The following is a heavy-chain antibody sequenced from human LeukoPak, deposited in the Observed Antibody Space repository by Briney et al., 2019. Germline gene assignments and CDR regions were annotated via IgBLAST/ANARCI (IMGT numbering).Heavy chain of an antibody. V-gene: IGHV4-4*07. CDR3: VREISGSSGRWFDP. CDR2: IFSTENT. CDR1: GGSISNYY. J-gene: IGHJ5*02. Sequence: ASETLSLSCTVSGGSISNYYWSWIRQPAGKGLEWIGRIFSTENTHYNPSLKSRVTMSVDTSKNQFSLKLSSVTAADTAVYYCVREISGSSGRWFDPWGQGTLVTVSS. D-gene: IGHD1-26*01.